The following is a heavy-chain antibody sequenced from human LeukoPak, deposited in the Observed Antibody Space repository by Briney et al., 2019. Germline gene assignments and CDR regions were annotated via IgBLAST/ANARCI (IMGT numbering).Heavy chain of an antibody. D-gene: IGHD3-9*01. J-gene: IGHJ5*02. Sequence: GASVKVSCKASGDTFTSYGISWVRQAPGQGLEWMGWISAYNGNTNYAQKLQGRVTMTTDTSTSTAYMELRSLRSDDTAVYYCARGTYDILTGYGFDPWGQGTLVTVSS. CDR2: ISAYNGNT. CDR1: GDTFTSYG. V-gene: IGHV1-18*01. CDR3: ARGTYDILTGYGFDP.